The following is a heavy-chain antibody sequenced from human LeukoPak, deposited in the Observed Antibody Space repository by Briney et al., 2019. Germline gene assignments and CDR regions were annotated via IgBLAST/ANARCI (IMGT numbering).Heavy chain of an antibody. CDR1: GFTFSRHW. CDR3: ARWTGYSMGGFDY. J-gene: IGHJ4*02. CDR2: IKEDGSEK. D-gene: IGHD3/OR15-3a*01. V-gene: IGHV3-7*01. Sequence: PGGPLRLSCAASGFTFSRHWMSWVRQAPGKGLEWVANIKEDGSEKYYVDSVKGRFTISRDNAKNSLYLQMNSLRAEDTAVYYCARWTGYSMGGFDYWGQGTLVTVSS.